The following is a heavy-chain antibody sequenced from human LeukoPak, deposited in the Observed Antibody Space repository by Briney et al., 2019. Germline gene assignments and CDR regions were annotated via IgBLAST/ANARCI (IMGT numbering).Heavy chain of an antibody. CDR3: AREGVEYSSSSLHAFDY. CDR1: GYSFTSYW. J-gene: IGHJ4*02. D-gene: IGHD6-6*01. V-gene: IGHV5-51*01. Sequence: GESLKISCKGSGYSFTSYWIGWVRQMPGKGLEWMGIIYPGDSDTRYSPSFQGQVTISADKSISTAYLQWSSLKASDTAMYYCAREGVEYSSSSLHAFDYWGRGTLVTVSS. CDR2: IYPGDSDT.